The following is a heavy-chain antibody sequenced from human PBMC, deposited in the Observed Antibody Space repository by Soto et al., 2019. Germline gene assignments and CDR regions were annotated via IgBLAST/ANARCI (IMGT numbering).Heavy chain of an antibody. J-gene: IGHJ4*02. Sequence: QVQLQESGPGLVKPSETLSLTCTVSDGAISTYYWHWIRQPPGKGLEWIGYIHYSGYTSYNPSLKGRVTISVDTSKNQFSVRLHSVTAADTAVYYCAREYSSFEYWGQGALVTVS. CDR3: AREYSSFEY. D-gene: IGHD4-4*01. CDR1: DGAISTYY. V-gene: IGHV4-59*01. CDR2: IHYSGYT.